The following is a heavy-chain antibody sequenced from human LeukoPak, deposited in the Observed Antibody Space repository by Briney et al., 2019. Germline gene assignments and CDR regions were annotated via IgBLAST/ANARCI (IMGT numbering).Heavy chain of an antibody. D-gene: IGHD3-10*01. CDR3: AGLNESYNYGSGSYSYYYYGMDV. J-gene: IGHJ6*04. CDR1: GYTLTGLS. V-gene: IGHV1-24*01. CDR2: FDPEDGET. Sequence: GASVKVSCKVSGYTLTGLSMHWVRQAPGKGLEWMGGFDPEDGETIYAQKFQGRVTMTEDTSTDTAYMELSSLRSEDTAVYYCAGLNESYNYGSGSYSYYYYGMDVWGKGTTVTVSS.